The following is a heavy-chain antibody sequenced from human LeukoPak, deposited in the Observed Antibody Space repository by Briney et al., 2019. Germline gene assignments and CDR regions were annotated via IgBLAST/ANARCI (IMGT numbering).Heavy chain of an antibody. V-gene: IGHV1-69*01. Sequence: PIFGTANYAQKFQDRVTITADESTSTAYMELSSLRSEDTAVYYCARAAVDIPWVYYYGMDVWGQGTTVTVSS. D-gene: IGHD5-12*01. J-gene: IGHJ6*02. CDR3: ARAAVDIPWVYYYGMDV. CDR2: PIFGTA.